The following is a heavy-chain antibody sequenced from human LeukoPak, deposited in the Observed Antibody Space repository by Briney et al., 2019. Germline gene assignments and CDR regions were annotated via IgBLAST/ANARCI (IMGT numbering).Heavy chain of an antibody. D-gene: IGHD3-3*01. V-gene: IGHV1-8*03. Sequence: ASVKVSCKASGYIFTTYDINWGRQPPGQGLEWMGWMNPNSGNTGYAQKFQGRVTITRNTSISTAYMELSSLRSEDTAVYYCARGRRFLEWLPLIDAFDIWGQGTMVTVSS. CDR3: ARGRRFLEWLPLIDAFDI. CDR2: MNPNSGNT. CDR1: GYIFTTYD. J-gene: IGHJ3*02.